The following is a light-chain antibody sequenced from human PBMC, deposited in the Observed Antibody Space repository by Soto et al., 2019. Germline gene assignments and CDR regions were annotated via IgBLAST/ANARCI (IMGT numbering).Light chain of an antibody. V-gene: IGLV2-14*03. CDR2: NVY. J-gene: IGLJ1*01. CDR3: SSYTVSRTYV. CDR1: SSDVGAYNF. Sequence: SDLTQPASVSGSHVQSLTISCTRTSSDVGAYNFVSWHQQHPGKAPKLTIYNVYDRPSGISYRFSGSKSRNTASLTISGLQGEDEADYYCSSYTVSRTYVFGTGTKV.